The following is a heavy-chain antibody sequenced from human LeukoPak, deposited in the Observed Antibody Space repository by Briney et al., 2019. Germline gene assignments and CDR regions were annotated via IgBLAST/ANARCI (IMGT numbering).Heavy chain of an antibody. V-gene: IGHV4-31*03. J-gene: IGHJ4*02. D-gene: IGHD3-22*01. CDR3: ARGALLLGVRY. CDR2: IYYSGST. CDR1: GGSISSGGYY. Sequence: PSQTLSLTCTVSGGSISSGGYYWSWIRQHPGKGLEWIGYIYYSGSTYYNPSLKSRVTISVDTSKNQFSLKLSYVTAADTAVYYCARGALLLGVRYWGQGTLVTVSS.